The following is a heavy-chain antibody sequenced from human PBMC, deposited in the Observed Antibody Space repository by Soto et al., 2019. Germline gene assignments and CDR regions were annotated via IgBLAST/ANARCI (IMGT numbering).Heavy chain of an antibody. CDR2: INGGNANT. J-gene: IGHJ6*04. Sequence: QVQLMQSGAEVKKPGAAVKLSCKTSGYTFTSYAVHWVRQAPGQRLEWMGWINGGNANTKYSQKFQDRVTITRDTSASTAYMELSRLTSEDTGVYYCARAEELIFGVVVIMDVWGRGTTVTVSS. CDR3: ARAEELIFGVVVIMDV. V-gene: IGHV1-3*01. CDR1: GYTFTSYA. D-gene: IGHD3-3*01.